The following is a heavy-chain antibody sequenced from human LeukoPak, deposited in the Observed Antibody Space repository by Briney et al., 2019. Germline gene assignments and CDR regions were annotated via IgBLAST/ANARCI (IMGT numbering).Heavy chain of an antibody. CDR1: GCSFTSKE. J-gene: IGHJ4*02. D-gene: IGHD5-12*01. CDR3: ARGSYSGFDLYFDK. Sequence: PGGSPRLSCAPSGCSFTSKEMTRVRQAPGKGLEWISYISSNSRTIYYADSVKGRFTISRDNTMNSVYLQLNSLRVADSGFYNCARGSYSGFDLYFDKWGPGTLVAVSS. CDR2: ISSNSRTI. V-gene: IGHV3-48*03.